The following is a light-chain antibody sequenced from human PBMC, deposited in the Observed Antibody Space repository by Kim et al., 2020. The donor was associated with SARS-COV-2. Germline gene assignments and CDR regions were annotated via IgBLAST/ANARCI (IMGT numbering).Light chain of an antibody. CDR1: SLRAYY. Sequence: SSELTQDPAVSVALGQTVTITCQGDSLRAYYASWYQQKPGQAPLLVFYDKNSRPSGIPDRCSGSSSGNTASLTITGAQAEDEADYFCNSRDSSGYHVVFGGRAQVTGL. J-gene: IGLJ2*01. CDR3: NSRDSSGYHVV. CDR2: DKN. V-gene: IGLV3-19*01.